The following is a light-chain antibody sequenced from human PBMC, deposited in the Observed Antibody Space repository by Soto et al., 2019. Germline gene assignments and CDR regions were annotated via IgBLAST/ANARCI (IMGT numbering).Light chain of an antibody. CDR1: SSDVGTYNF. CDR2: DVS. V-gene: IGLV2-14*01. CDR3: SSYANSDPVI. Sequence: QSALTQPASVSGSPGQSITISCTGTSSDVGTYNFVSWYRQHPVKAPILIIFDVSSRPSGISNRFSGSKSGNTASLTISGVQAEDEAEYYCSSYANSDPVILGGGTKLTV. J-gene: IGLJ2*01.